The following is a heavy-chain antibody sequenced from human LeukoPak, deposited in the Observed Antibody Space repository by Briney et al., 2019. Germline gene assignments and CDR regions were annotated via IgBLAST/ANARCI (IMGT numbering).Heavy chain of an antibody. D-gene: IGHD2-2*01. CDR2: IRYDGSNK. CDR3: AKDEVFYSGDIVVVPAANGVY. Sequence: PGGSLRLSCAASGFTFSSYGMHWVRQAPGKGLEWLAFIRYDGSNKYYADSVKGRFTISRDNSKNTLYLQMNSLRAEDTAVYYCAKDEVFYSGDIVVVPAANGVYWGQGTLVTVSS. J-gene: IGHJ4*02. V-gene: IGHV3-30*02. CDR1: GFTFSSYG.